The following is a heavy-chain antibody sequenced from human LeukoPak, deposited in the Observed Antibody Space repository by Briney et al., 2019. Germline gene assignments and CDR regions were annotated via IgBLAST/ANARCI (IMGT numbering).Heavy chain of an antibody. CDR2: IYYSGST. D-gene: IGHD4-17*01. CDR1: GGSINSYY. Sequence: SETLSLTCTVSGGSINSYYWSWIRQPPGKGLEWIGYIYYSGSTNYNPSLKSRLTISLDASKNQFSLKLSSVTATDTAVYFCASLTTVTQGYFDSWGQGTLVTVSS. CDR3: ASLTTVTQGYFDS. V-gene: IGHV4-59*08. J-gene: IGHJ4*02.